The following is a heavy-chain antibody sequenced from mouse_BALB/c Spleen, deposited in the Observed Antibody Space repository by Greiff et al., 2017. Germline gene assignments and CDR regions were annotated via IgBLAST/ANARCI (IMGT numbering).Heavy chain of an antibody. D-gene: IGHD4-1*01. CDR3: ALTGTDYFDY. V-gene: IGHV5-6*01. J-gene: IGHJ2*01. Sequence: EVMLVESGGDLVKPGGSLKLSCAASGFTFSSYGMSWVRQTPDKRLEWVATISSGGSYTYYPDSVKGRFTISRDNAKNTLYLQMSSLKSEDTAMYYCALTGTDYFDYWGQGTTLTVSS. CDR2: ISSGGSYT. CDR1: GFTFSSYG.